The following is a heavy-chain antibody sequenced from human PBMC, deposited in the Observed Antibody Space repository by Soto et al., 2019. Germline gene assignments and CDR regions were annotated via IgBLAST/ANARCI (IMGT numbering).Heavy chain of an antibody. Sequence: ASVKVSCKASGYTFTGYYMHWVRQAPGQGLEWMGWINPNSGGTNYAQKFQGRVTMTRDTSISTAYMELSRLRSDDTAVYYCARASVRGYSGSGGYWGQGTLVTVSS. CDR3: ARASVRGYSGSGGY. V-gene: IGHV1-2*02. CDR2: INPNSGGT. D-gene: IGHD5-12*01. J-gene: IGHJ4*02. CDR1: GYTFTGYY.